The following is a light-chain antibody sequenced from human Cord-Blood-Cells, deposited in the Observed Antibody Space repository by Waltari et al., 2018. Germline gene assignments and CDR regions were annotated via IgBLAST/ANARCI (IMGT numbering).Light chain of an antibody. CDR1: NLGETY. CDR3: QAWDSSTVV. V-gene: IGLV3-1*01. Sequence: SYDLTKPPSVSVSPRPTASITCSGDNLGETYACWYQQKPGQAPVLVIYQDGKRPPGIPDRFSGSNSGNTATLTISGTQAMDEAAYYCQAWDSSTVVFGGGTKLTVL. CDR2: QDG. J-gene: IGLJ2*01.